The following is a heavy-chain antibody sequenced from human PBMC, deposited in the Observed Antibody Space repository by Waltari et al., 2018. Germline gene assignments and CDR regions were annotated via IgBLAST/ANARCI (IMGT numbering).Heavy chain of an antibody. J-gene: IGHJ4*02. V-gene: IGHV3-7*01. CDR1: GFTFGSYW. CDR2: IQEDGSEK. Sequence: EVQLVESGGGLVQPGGSLRLSCAASGFTFGSYWMSWVSQAPGKGLEWVANIQEDGSEKNYVDSVKGRFTISRDNAKNSLYLQMNSRRAEDTAVYFCARDNSSSWYFFDDWGQGTVVTVSS. D-gene: IGHD6-13*01. CDR3: ARDNSSSWYFFDD.